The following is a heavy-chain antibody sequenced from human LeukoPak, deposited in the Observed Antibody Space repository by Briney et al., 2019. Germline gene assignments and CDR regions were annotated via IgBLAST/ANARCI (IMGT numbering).Heavy chain of an antibody. CDR1: GFTFSSYG. CDR2: IRYDGSNK. D-gene: IGHD4-17*01. V-gene: IGHV3-30*02. CDR3: AKNYGDPEGY. J-gene: IGHJ4*02. Sequence: PGGSLRLSCAASGFTFSSYGMHCVRQAPGKGLEWVAFIRYDGSNKYYADSVKGRFTISRDNSKNTLYLQMNSLRAEDTAVYYCAKNYGDPEGYWGQGTLVTVSS.